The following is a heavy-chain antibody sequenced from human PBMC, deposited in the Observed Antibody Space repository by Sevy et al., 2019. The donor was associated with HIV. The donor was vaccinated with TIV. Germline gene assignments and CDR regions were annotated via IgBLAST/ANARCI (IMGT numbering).Heavy chain of an antibody. CDR1: GFTFSSYW. J-gene: IGHJ4*02. D-gene: IGHD2-2*02. V-gene: IGHV3-21*01. CDR2: ISSSSSYI. Sequence: GGSLRLSCAASGFTFSSYWMHWVRQAPGKGLEWVSSISSSSSYIYYADSVKGRFTISRDNAKNSLYLQMNSLRAEDTAVYYCAREVPAAIRGEFDYWGQGTLVTVSS. CDR3: AREVPAAIRGEFDY.